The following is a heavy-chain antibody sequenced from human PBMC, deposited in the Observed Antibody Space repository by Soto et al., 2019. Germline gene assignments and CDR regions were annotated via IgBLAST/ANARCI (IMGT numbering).Heavy chain of an antibody. J-gene: IGHJ4*02. V-gene: IGHV3-23*01. Sequence: EVQLLESGGGLVQPGGSLRLSCAGSGFTFNNYAMSWVRQAPGKGPEWVSTISNTGGNTYYADSVKGRFTISRDISADTLYLQMSSLRDEDTVVYYCAKDQIWEVPHFFDYWGQGTLVTVSS. CDR2: ISNTGGNT. CDR1: GFTFNNYA. D-gene: IGHD1-26*01. CDR3: AKDQIWEVPHFFDY.